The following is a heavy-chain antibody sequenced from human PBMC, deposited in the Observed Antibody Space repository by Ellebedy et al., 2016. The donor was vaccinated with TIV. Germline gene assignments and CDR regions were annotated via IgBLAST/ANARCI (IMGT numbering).Heavy chain of an antibody. CDR3: AKDLGDYGVASGAFDM. V-gene: IGHV3-9*01. D-gene: IGHD4-17*01. CDR1: GFIFKNFL. CDR2: ISWNSGRI. J-gene: IGHJ3*02. Sequence: SLKISCGASGFIFKNFLMYWVRQAPGKGLEWVSGISWNSGRIGYADSVKGRITISRDNAKNFLYVQMKSLRPEDTAVYYCAKDLGDYGVASGAFDMWGQGTMVTVSA.